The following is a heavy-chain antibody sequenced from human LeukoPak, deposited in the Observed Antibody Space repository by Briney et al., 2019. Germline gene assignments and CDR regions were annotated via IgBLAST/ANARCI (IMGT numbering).Heavy chain of an antibody. V-gene: IGHV4-59*08. CDR2: IYYSGST. Sequence: SETLSLTCTVSGGSISSYYWSWIRQPPGKGLEWIGYIYYSGSTNYNPSLKSRVTISIDTSKNQFSPKLSSVTAADTAVYYCVRLTYSRSSLSWFDPWGQGTLVTVSS. J-gene: IGHJ5*02. CDR1: GGSISSYY. D-gene: IGHD6-6*01. CDR3: VRLTYSRSSLSWFDP.